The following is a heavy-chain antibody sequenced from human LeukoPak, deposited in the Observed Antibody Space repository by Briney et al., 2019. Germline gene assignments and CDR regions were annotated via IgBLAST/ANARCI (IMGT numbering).Heavy chain of an antibody. D-gene: IGHD2-2*01. CDR2: INHSGST. CDR3: ASLLGYCSSISCVDP. CDR1: GGSFSGYY. V-gene: IGHV4-34*01. Sequence: PSETLSLTRAVYGGSFSGYYWSWIRQPPGKGLEWIGEINHSGSTNYNPSLKSRATISVDTSKNQFSLKLSSVTAADTAVYYCASLLGYCSSISCVDPWGQGTLVTVSS. J-gene: IGHJ5*02.